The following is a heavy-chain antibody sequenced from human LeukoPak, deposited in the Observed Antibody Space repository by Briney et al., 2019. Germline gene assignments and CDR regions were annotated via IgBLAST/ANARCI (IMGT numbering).Heavy chain of an antibody. CDR1: GFTFSSYW. D-gene: IGHD3-10*01. CDR3: ARSGQCDS. V-gene: IGHV3-74*01. CDR2: INSDGTSK. J-gene: IGHJ4*02. Sequence: PGGSLRLSCVASGFTFSSYWMHWVRQVPGKGLVWVSRINSDGTSKSYADSVKGRFTISRDNSENTVFLQMNSLRANDTAVYYCARSGQCDSWGQGTLVTVSS.